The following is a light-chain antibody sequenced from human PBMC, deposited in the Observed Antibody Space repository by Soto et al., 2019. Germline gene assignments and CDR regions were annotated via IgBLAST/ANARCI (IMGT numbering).Light chain of an antibody. CDR1: QDISNY. Sequence: DIKMTQSPSSLSASVGDRVTITCQASQDISNYLNWYQQKLGKAPKLLIYDASNLETGVPSRFSGSGSGTEFTLTITSLQPEDFATYYCLQHDTYPRTFGPGTKVDIK. CDR2: DAS. CDR3: LQHDTYPRT. V-gene: IGKV1-33*01. J-gene: IGKJ1*01.